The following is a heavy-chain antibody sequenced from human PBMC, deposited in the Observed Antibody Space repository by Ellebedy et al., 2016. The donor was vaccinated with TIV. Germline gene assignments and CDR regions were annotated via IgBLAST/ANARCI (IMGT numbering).Heavy chain of an antibody. J-gene: IGHJ6*02. CDR3: ATGVGAGDYYYGMDV. CDR1: GGTFSNYA. CDR2: IIPSFGTA. Sequence: AASVTVSCKAPGGTFSNYAISWVRHAPGQGLEWMGGIIPSFGTADYAQQFQGRATITADESTNTAYMELRSLKSNDTAVYHCATGVGAGDYYYGMDVWGQGTAVTVSS. V-gene: IGHV1-69*13. D-gene: IGHD1-26*01.